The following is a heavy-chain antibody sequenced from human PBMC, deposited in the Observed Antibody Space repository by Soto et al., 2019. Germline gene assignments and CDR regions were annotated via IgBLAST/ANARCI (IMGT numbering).Heavy chain of an antibody. CDR2: IQSSGTT. J-gene: IGHJ5*02. CDR3: AREQERVVIVPAAISNWFDP. V-gene: IGHV3-66*01. CDR1: GFTVSSKY. Sequence: GGSMSLSSASSGFTVSSKYMTLVRPAQGKGLEWVSLIQSSGTTYYADSVKGRFTISRDTSENTLHLQMDSLRVEDTAVYYCAREQERVVIVPAAISNWFDPLGQGSLVTGSS. D-gene: IGHD2-2*01.